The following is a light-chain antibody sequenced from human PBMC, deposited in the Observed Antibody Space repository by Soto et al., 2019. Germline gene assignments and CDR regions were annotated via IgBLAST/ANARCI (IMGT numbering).Light chain of an antibody. Sequence: SVLTQPRSVSGAPGQSVTISCTGTSSDVGGYNYVSWYQQHPGKAPKLMIYDVSKRPSGVPDRFSGSKSGNTASLTISGLQAEDEADYYRCSYAGSYKVFGTGTKSTVL. V-gene: IGLV2-11*01. CDR1: SSDVGGYNY. CDR3: CSYAGSYKV. CDR2: DVS. J-gene: IGLJ1*01.